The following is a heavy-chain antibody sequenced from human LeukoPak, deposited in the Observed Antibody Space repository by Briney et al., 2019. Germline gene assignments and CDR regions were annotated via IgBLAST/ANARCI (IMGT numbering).Heavy chain of an antibody. V-gene: IGHV3-15*01. CDR1: GFTFSNAL. CDR2: IKSKTDGGTT. Sequence: PGGSLRLSCAASGFTFSNALMSWVRQAPGKGLEWVGRIKSKTDGGTTDYAAPVKGRFTISRDDSKNTLYLQMNSLKTEDTAVYYCTTERYYDFWSGYSWNFDYWGQGTLVTVSS. CDR3: TTERYYDFWSGYSWNFDY. J-gene: IGHJ4*02. D-gene: IGHD3-3*01.